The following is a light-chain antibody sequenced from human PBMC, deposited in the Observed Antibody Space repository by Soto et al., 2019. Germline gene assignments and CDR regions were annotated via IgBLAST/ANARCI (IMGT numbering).Light chain of an antibody. V-gene: IGKV3-15*01. CDR1: QRVSSH. J-gene: IGKJ1*01. Sequence: EIMMTQSPVTVSVSPGDTATLSCRASQRVSSHLAWYQQKPGQAPRLLIYAASTRFSGSGSETEFTLTIRSLQSEDFALYYCHQYKNWPWTFGQGTKVDIK. CDR3: HQYKNWPWT. CDR2: AAS.